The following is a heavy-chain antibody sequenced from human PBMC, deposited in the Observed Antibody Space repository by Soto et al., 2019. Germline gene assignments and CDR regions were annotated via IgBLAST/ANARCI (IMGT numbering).Heavy chain of an antibody. CDR3: VRTVGSSWFFDL. J-gene: IGHJ2*01. CDR1: GASITSGDYY. Sequence: QLQLRQSGPGLVKPPEALSLTCSVSGASITSGDYYWGWIRQPPGKGLEWIGSIFYDGSPYYNPSLQRRLTLSVDTSKNQFSLKLNSATAADTAVYYCVRTVGSSWFFDLWGRGTLITVSS. D-gene: IGHD3-10*01. V-gene: IGHV4-39*01. CDR2: IFYDGSP.